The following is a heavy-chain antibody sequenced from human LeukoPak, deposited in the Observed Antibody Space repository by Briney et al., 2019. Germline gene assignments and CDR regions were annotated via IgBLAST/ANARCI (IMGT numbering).Heavy chain of an antibody. V-gene: IGHV3-23*01. Sequence: GGSLRLSCAASGFTFSSYAMSWVRQAPGKGLEWVSAIRGSGGSTYYADSVKGRFTISRDNSKNTLYLQMNSLRAEDTAVYYCAKFPSSSWSENWFDPWGQGTLVTVSS. CDR3: AKFPSSSWSENWFDP. CDR2: IRGSGGST. J-gene: IGHJ5*02. D-gene: IGHD6-13*01. CDR1: GFTFSSYA.